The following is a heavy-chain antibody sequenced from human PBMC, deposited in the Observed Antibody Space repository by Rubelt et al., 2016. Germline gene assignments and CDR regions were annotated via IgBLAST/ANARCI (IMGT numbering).Heavy chain of an antibody. CDR2: IYYSGST. CDR1: GGSISSYY. CDR3: ARDSSGDDDAFDI. Sequence: QVQLQESGPGLVKPSETLSLTCTVSGGSISSYYWSWIRQPPGKGLEWIGYIYYSGSTNYNPCLKSRVTISVDTSKNQFSLKLSSVTAADTAVYYCARDSSGDDDAFDIWGQGTMVTVSS. J-gene: IGHJ3*02. D-gene: IGHD2-15*01. V-gene: IGHV4-59*12.